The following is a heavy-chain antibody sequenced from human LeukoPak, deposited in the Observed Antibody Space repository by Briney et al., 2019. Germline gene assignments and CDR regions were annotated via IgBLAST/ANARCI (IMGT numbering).Heavy chain of an antibody. D-gene: IGHD2-15*01. CDR2: INPNSGGT. J-gene: IGHJ4*02. CDR3: ARGGGYCSGGSCLLPHDY. Sequence: GASVKVSCKASGYTFTGYYMHWVRQAPGQGLEWMGWINPNSGGTNYAQKFQGRVTMTRDTSISTAYMELSRPRSDDTAVYYCARGGGYCSGGSCLLPHDYWGQGTLVTVSS. V-gene: IGHV1-2*02. CDR1: GYTFTGYY.